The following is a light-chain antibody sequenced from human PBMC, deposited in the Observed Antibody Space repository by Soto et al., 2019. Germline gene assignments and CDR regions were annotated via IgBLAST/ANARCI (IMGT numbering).Light chain of an antibody. J-gene: IGLJ2*01. CDR1: SSDVANYNF. CDR3: TSYSSTTRVT. V-gene: IGLV2-14*01. Sequence: QSALTQPASVSGSPGQSITISCTGTSSDVANYNFVSWYQQHPGKAPKLVIYEVSNRPSGVSSRFSGSKSGNTASLTISGLHVEDEAYYYCTSYSSTTRVTFGGGTKLTVL. CDR2: EVS.